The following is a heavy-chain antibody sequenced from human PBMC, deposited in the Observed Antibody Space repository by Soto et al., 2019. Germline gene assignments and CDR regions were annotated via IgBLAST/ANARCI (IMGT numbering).Heavy chain of an antibody. CDR2: IYWNDDK. V-gene: IGHV2-5*01. D-gene: IGHD4-4*01. CDR3: ARRPRYSNYVDY. CDR1: GFSLSTSGVG. J-gene: IGHJ4*02. Sequence: QITLKESGPTLVKPTQTLTLTCTFSGFSLSTSGVGVGWIRQPPGKALEWLALIYWNDDKRYSPSRKSRLTIPKDTSKNQVVLNMTNMDPVDTATYFCARRPRYSNYVDYWGQGTLVTVSS.